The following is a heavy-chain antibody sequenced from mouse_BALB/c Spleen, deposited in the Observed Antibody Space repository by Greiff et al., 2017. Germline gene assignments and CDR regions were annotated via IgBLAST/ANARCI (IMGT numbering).Heavy chain of an antibody. CDR2: INPGSGGT. CDR1: GYAFTNYL. Sequence: QVQLQQSGAELVRPGTSVKVSCKASGYAFTNYLIEWVKQRPGQGLEWIGVINPGSGGTNYNEKFKGKATLTADKSSSTAYMQLSSLTSDDSAVYFCAAYGNYRGYAMDYWGQGTSVTVSS. J-gene: IGHJ4*01. D-gene: IGHD2-1*01. CDR3: AAYGNYRGYAMDY. V-gene: IGHV1-54*01.